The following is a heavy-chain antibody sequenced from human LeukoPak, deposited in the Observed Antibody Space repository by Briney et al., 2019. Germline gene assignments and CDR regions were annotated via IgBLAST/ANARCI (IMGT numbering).Heavy chain of an antibody. D-gene: IGHD5-18*01. CDR1: GGSFSGYY. J-gene: IGHJ5*02. V-gene: IGHV4-34*01. CDR2: INHSGST. CDR3: AREAMALFDP. Sequence: SETLSLTCAVYGGSFSGYYWSWIRQPPGKWLEWIGEINHSGSTNYNPSLKSRVTISVDTSKNQFSLKLSSVTAADTAVYYCAREAMALFDPWGQGTLVTVSS.